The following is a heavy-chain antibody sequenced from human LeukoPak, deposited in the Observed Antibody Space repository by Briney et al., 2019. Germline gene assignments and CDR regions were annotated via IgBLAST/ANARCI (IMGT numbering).Heavy chain of an antibody. Sequence: PGGSLRLSCAASGFSFSSNPMSWVRQAPGKGLEWVSAISGSGGSTYYADSVKGRFTISRDNSKNTLYLQMNSLRAEDTAVYYSAKLTSGSYFDYWGQGTLVTVSS. CDR2: ISGSGGST. V-gene: IGHV3-23*01. J-gene: IGHJ4*02. CDR3: AKLTSGSYFDY. D-gene: IGHD1-26*01. CDR1: GFSFSSNP.